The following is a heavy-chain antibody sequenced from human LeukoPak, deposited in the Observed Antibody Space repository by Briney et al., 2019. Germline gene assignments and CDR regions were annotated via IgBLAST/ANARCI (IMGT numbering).Heavy chain of an antibody. CDR3: ARVYAALDY. CDR1: GYTFTSYW. CDR2: IYPGDSDT. J-gene: IGHJ4*02. V-gene: IGHV5-51*01. D-gene: IGHD3-16*01. Sequence: GESMQISCKGSGYTFTSYWIGGVRQVPGKGLEWMGIIYPGDSDTRYSPSFQGQVTISADKSISTAYLQWSSLKASDTAMYFCARVYAALDYWGQGTLVTAS.